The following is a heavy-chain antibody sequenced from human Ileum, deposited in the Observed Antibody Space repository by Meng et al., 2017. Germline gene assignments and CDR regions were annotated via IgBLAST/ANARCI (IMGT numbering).Heavy chain of an antibody. Sequence: QITLKESGPTLVKPTQTLTLTCPLSGFLVTTDGVGVGWIRQPPGKALEWLALIYWDDDTRYSPSLKHRLTITKDTSKNQVVLTMTDMDPVDTATYYCAHKREETTVNYFDYWGQGTLVTVSS. CDR2: IYWDDDT. D-gene: IGHD4-17*01. CDR3: AHKREETTVNYFDY. J-gene: IGHJ4*02. CDR1: GFLVTTDGVG. V-gene: IGHV2-5*02.